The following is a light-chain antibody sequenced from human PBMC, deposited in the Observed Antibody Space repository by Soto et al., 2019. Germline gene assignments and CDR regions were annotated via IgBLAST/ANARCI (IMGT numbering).Light chain of an antibody. CDR2: DVS. V-gene: IGLV2-14*01. CDR3: SSYASSSPFV. Sequence: QSVLTQPASVSGSPGQSITISCTGTGSDVGGYKYVSWYQQLPGKAPKLMIYDVSYRPSGVSDRFSGSKSGNTASLIISGLQAEDEADYYCSSYASSSPFVFGTGTKDTVL. J-gene: IGLJ1*01. CDR1: GSDVGGYKY.